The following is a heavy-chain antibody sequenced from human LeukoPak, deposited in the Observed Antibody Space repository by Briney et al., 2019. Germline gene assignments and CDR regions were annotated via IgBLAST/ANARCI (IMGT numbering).Heavy chain of an antibody. CDR3: ARYCTSTTCILRGFDY. Sequence: PSETLSLTCSVSGYSFTSGHYWGWIRQPPGKGLEWIANIYHTGSAHYNPSLKSRVTVSVDTSKNQFSLKLSSVTAADTAVYYCARYCTSTTCILRGFDYWGQGTLVTVSS. J-gene: IGHJ4*02. D-gene: IGHD2-2*01. CDR2: IYHTGSA. V-gene: IGHV4-38-2*01. CDR1: GYSFTSGHY.